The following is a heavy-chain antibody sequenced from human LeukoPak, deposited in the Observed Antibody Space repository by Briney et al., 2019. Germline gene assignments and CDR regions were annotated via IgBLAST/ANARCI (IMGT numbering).Heavy chain of an antibody. V-gene: IGHV1-2*04. CDR1: GYTFTGYY. CDR3: VTYDVAADTGFDY. Sequence: ASVKVSCKASGYTFTGYYMHWVRQSPGQGLEWMGWINPNSGGTNYAQKFQGWVSMTRDTSISTAYMELSSLRSEDTAEYYCVTYDVAADTGFDYWGQGTLVTVSS. D-gene: IGHD6-13*01. CDR2: INPNSGGT. J-gene: IGHJ4*02.